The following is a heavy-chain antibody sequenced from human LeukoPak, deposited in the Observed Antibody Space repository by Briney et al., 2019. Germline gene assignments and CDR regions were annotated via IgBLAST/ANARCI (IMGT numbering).Heavy chain of an antibody. J-gene: IGHJ6*02. CDR1: GGSISSSSYY. CDR2: IHYNGNT. CDR3: ARESGRIYYGMDV. Sequence: PSETLSLTCTVSGGSISSSSYYWGWIRQPPGKGLEWIGYIHYNGNTYYNVSLQSRVVISIDTSKNQFSLKVTSVTAADTAVYYCARESGRIYYGMDVWGQGITVTVSS. V-gene: IGHV4-30-4*08.